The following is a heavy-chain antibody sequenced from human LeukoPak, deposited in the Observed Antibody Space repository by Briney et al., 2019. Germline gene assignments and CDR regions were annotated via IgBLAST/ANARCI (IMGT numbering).Heavy chain of an antibody. CDR1: GFTFRTYG. CDR3: AGEAVAVAGSFDY. D-gene: IGHD6-19*01. CDR2: ISSDGSTI. Sequence: GGSLRLSCAASGFTFRTYGMNWVRQAPGKGLEWVSYISSDGSTIYYADSVKGRFTISRDNSKNTLYLHINSLRAEDTAVYYCAGEAVAVAGSFDYWGQGTLVTVSS. V-gene: IGHV3-48*01. J-gene: IGHJ4*02.